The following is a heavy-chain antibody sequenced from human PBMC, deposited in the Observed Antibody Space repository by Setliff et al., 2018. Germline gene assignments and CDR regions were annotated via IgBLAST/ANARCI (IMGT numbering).Heavy chain of an antibody. J-gene: IGHJ6*02. Sequence: PSETLSLTCTVSGGSISSGSYYWSWIRQPAGKGLEWIGRIYTSGSTNYNPSLKSRDTISVDTSKNQFSLKLSSVTAADTAVYYCARGGLWFGELLWKYYYYGMDVWGQGTTVTVSS. CDR2: IYTSGST. D-gene: IGHD3-10*01. CDR1: GGSISSGSYY. V-gene: IGHV4-61*02. CDR3: ARGGLWFGELLWKYYYYGMDV.